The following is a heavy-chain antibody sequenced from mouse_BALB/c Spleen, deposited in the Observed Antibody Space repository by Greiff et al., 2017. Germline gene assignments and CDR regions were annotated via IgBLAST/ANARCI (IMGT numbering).Heavy chain of an antibody. Sequence: VKLVESGAELAKPGASVKMSCKASGYTFTSYWMHWVKQRPGQGLEWIGYINPSTGYTEYNQKFKDKATLTADKSSSTAYMQLSSLTSEDSAVYYCARARQLGLLFDYWGQGTTLTVSS. J-gene: IGHJ2*01. D-gene: IGHD3-1*01. V-gene: IGHV1-7*01. CDR2: INPSTGYT. CDR3: ARARQLGLLFDY. CDR1: GYTFTSYW.